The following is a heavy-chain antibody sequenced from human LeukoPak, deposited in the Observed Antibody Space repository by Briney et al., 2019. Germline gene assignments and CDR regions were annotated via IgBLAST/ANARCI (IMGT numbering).Heavy chain of an antibody. CDR1: GGSISTYY. J-gene: IGHJ5*02. V-gene: IGHV4-59*01. D-gene: IGHD6-6*01. CDR3: ARGRYSSSP. CDR2: IDDSGST. Sequence: SETLSLTCTVSGGSISTYYWSWIRLPPGKGLEWIGCIDDSGSTNYNPSLKSRLTMSVDTSKNQFSLKLDSVTAADTAMYYCARGRYSSSPWGQGTLVTVSS.